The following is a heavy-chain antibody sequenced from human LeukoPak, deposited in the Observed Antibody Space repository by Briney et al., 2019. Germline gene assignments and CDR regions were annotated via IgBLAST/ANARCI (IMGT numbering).Heavy chain of an antibody. J-gene: IGHJ3*02. CDR1: GVSISDGRYY. V-gene: IGHV4-31*03. Sequence: SSETLSLTCSVSGVSISDGRYYWTWLRRHPGKGLEWIGYKYYSGSAKYNPSLKSRLTISVDPSKNQFSLQLRSVTAADTAMYYCATPYCSGISCLDVFNMWGQGTMVTVSS. CDR3: ATPYCSGISCLDVFNM. D-gene: IGHD2-15*01. CDR2: KYYSGSA.